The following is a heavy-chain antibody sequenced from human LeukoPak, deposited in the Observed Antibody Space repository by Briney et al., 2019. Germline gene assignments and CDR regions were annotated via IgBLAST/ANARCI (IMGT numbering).Heavy chain of an antibody. CDR3: ARIKRDYPYYYYYGMDV. J-gene: IGHJ6*02. Sequence: SETLSLTCTVSGGSISSSSYYWGWIRQPPGKGLEWIGSIYYSGSTYYNPSLKSRVTISVDTSKNQFSLKLSSVTAADTAVYYCARIKRDYPYYYYYGMDVWGQGATVTVSS. CDR1: GGSISSSSYY. V-gene: IGHV4-39*01. CDR2: IYYSGST. D-gene: IGHD4-17*01.